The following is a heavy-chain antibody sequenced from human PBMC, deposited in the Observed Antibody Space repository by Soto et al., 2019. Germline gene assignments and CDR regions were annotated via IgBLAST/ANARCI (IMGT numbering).Heavy chain of an antibody. CDR2: INPNSGGT. Sequence: ASVTVSCKASGYTFTGYYMHWVRQAPGQGLEWMGWINPNSGGTNYAQKFQGRVTMTRDTSISTAYMELSRLRSDDTAVYYCARDAYDDVLSGPPDIDVWGQGTMGTVSS. J-gene: IGHJ6*02. CDR3: ARDAYDDVLSGPPDIDV. CDR1: GYTFTGYY. V-gene: IGHV1-2*02. D-gene: IGHD3-3*01.